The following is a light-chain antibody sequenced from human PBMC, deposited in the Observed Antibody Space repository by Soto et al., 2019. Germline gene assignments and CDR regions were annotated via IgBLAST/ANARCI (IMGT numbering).Light chain of an antibody. Sequence: DIVMAESPDSLAVSLGERATIDCKSSQSLLYSSNNKNYLAWYQQKPGQAPRLLIYGASTRATGIPDRFSGSGSGTDFTLTISRLEPEDFAVYYCQQWGSSSWTFGQGTKVDIK. CDR3: QQWGSSSWT. CDR1: QSLLYSSNNKNY. V-gene: IGKV4-1*01. CDR2: GAS. J-gene: IGKJ1*01.